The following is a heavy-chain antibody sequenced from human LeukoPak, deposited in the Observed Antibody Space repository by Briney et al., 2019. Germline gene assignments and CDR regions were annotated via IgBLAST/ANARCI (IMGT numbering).Heavy chain of an antibody. J-gene: IGHJ5*02. V-gene: IGHV1-46*01. CDR3: AREGLTMVRGVIWWFDP. D-gene: IGHD3-10*01. Sequence: ASVKVSCKASGYTFTSYYMHWVRQAPGQGLERMGIINPSGGSTSYAQKFQGRVTMTRDMSTSTVYMELSSLRSEDTAVYHCAREGLTMVRGVIWWFDPWGQGTLVTVSS. CDR2: INPSGGST. CDR1: GYTFTSYY.